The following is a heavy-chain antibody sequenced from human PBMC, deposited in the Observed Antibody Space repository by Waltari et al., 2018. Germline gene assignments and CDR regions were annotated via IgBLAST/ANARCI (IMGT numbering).Heavy chain of an antibody. J-gene: IGHJ4*02. V-gene: IGHV3-7*01. CDR1: GFTFSSYW. D-gene: IGHD6-19*01. CDR2: IKQDGSEK. CDR3: ARDYSSGFVDY. Sequence: EVQLVESGGGLVQPGGSLRLSCAASGFTFSSYWLSWVRQAPGKGLEWVANIKQDGSEKYYVDSVKGRFTISRDNAKNSLYLQMNSLRAEDTAVYYCARDYSSGFVDYWGQGTLVTVSS.